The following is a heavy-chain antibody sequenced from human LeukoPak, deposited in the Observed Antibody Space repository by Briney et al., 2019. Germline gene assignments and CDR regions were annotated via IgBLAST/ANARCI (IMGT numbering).Heavy chain of an antibody. V-gene: IGHV3-74*01. CDR3: AKVAKYYYGSETYFFFEH. D-gene: IGHD3-10*01. CDR2: INSDGSST. J-gene: IGHJ4*02. CDR1: GFTFSSYW. Sequence: GSLSLSCAASGFTFSSYWMHWVRQAPGKGLVWVSRINSDGSSTSYADSVKGRFTISRDNAKNTLYLQMNSLRVEDTAIYYCAKVAKYYYGSETYFFFEHWGQGTPVTASS.